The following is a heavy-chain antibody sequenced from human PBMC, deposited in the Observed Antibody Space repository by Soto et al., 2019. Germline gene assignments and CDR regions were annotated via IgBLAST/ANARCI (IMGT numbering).Heavy chain of an antibody. J-gene: IGHJ6*02. CDR2: NRCDGSTK. Sequence: GGSLRLSCAASGFTLSRYTMHWVRQAPGKGLEWVALNRCDGSTKDYADSVKGRFTISRDNSKNTLYLQMNSLRPEDTAVYYCARETIVLVPAATPRSYGMDVWGQGTTVTVSS. CDR3: ARETIVLVPAATPRSYGMDV. D-gene: IGHD2-2*01. V-gene: IGHV3-33*08. CDR1: GFTLSRYT.